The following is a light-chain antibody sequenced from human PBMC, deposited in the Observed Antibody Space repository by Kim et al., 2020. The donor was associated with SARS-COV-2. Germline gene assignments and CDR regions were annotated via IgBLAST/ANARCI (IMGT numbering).Light chain of an antibody. CDR3: QSYDSSLSGV. CDR1: RSNIGAGYD. J-gene: IGLJ2*01. CDR2: GNS. V-gene: IGLV1-40*01. Sequence: GQRVTTSCTGSRSNIGAGYDVHWYQQLPGTAPKLLIYGNSNRPSGVPDRFSGSKSGTSASLAITGLQAEDEADYYCQSYDSSLSGVFGGGTQLTVL.